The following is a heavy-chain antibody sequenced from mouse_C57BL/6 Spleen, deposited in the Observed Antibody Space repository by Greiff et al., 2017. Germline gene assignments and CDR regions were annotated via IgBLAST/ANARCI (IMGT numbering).Heavy chain of an antibody. Sequence: VHLVESGPGLVAPSQSLSITCTVSGFSLTSYGVHWVRQPPGKGLEWLGVIWSDRSTTYNSALKSRLSISKENSKHQGFLKMNSLQTDDTAMFYCARNYCDSWFGYWGQGAMVTVSA. CDR2: IWSDRST. V-gene: IGHV2-6*02. J-gene: IGHJ3*01. CDR3: ARNYCDSWFGY. CDR1: GFSLTSYG. D-gene: IGHD2-13*01.